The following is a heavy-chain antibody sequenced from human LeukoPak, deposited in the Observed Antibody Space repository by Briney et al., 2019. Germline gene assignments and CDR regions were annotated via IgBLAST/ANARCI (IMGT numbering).Heavy chain of an antibody. J-gene: IGHJ5*02. CDR2: ISYDGSNK. D-gene: IGHD4-17*01. CDR3: ARDHFDYGDYNWFDP. CDR1: GFTFSSYA. V-gene: IGHV3-30-3*01. Sequence: PGGSLRLSCAAPGFTFSSYAMHWVRQAPGKGLEWVAVISYDGSNKYYADSVKGRFTISRDNSKNTLYLQMNSLRAEDTAVYYCARDHFDYGDYNWFDPWGQGTLVTVSS.